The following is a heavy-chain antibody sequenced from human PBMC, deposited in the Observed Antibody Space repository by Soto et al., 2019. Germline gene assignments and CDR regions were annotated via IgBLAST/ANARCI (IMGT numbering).Heavy chain of an antibody. CDR2: MYYSGS. V-gene: IGHV4-39*01. D-gene: IGHD1-26*01. CDR3: ARRTTSLAFDV. CDR1: VGSISGSDYY. J-gene: IGHJ3*01. Sequence: QLQVQQSGPGLLKPSATLSLNCTVPVGSISGSDYYWGWIRQPPGEGPEWIGSMYYSGSNYNPPLKRRVTISVDTAKKQLSLNLRSVTAADTAVYYCARRTTSLAFDVWGQGTLVTGSS.